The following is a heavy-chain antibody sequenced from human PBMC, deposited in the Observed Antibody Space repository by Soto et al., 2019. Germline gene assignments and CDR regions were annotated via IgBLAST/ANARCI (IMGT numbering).Heavy chain of an antibody. J-gene: IGHJ6*02. D-gene: IGHD5-12*01. V-gene: IGHV1-69*13. Sequence: SVKVSCKASGGTFSSYAISWVRQAPGQGLEWMGGIIPIFGTANYAQKFQGRVTITADESTSTAYMELSSLRSEDTAVYYCARDPTRYSGYESRYYGMDVWGQGTTVTVSS. CDR1: GGTFSSYA. CDR2: IIPIFGTA. CDR3: ARDPTRYSGYESRYYGMDV.